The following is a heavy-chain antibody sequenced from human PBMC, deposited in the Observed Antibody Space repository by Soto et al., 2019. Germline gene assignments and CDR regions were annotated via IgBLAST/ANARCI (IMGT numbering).Heavy chain of an antibody. J-gene: IGHJ4*02. CDR3: ARNAPPPSYGSSGLGVFDY. CDR2: ISSSGSTI. CDR1: GFTFSSYE. Sequence: GGSLRLSGAASGFTFSSYEMNWVRKAPGKGLEWVSQISSSGSTIYYADSVKGLFTNSRDHAKNLLELQMKALSAQDTAVYYCARNAPPPSYGSSGLGVFDYWGQGTLVTVSS. D-gene: IGHD3-22*01. V-gene: IGHV3-48*03.